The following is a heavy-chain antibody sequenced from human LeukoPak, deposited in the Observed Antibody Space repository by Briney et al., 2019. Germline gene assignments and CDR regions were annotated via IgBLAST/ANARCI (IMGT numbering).Heavy chain of an antibody. J-gene: IGHJ6*03. CDR1: GGSIIIGSYY. CDR3: ARGYDFWSGYRYFYYYYYMDV. Sequence: SETLSLTCTVSGGSIIIGSYYWSWIRQPAGKGLEWIGRIYTRGSTNYNPSLKSRVTISVDTSKNQFSLKLSSVPAAYTAVYYCARGYDFWSGYRYFYYYYYMDVWGKGTTVTV. CDR2: IYTRGST. V-gene: IGHV4-61*02. D-gene: IGHD3-3*01.